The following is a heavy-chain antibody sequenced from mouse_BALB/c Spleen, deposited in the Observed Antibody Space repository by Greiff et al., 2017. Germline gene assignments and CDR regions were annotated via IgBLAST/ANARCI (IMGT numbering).Heavy chain of an antibody. CDR2: ISSGGST. Sequence: EVMLVESGGGLVKPGGSLKISCAASGFTFSSYAMSWVRQTPEKRLEWVASISSGGSTYYPDSVKGRFTISRDNARNILYLQMSSLRSEDTAMYYCARRSRAMDYWGQGTSVTVSS. CDR3: ARRSRAMDY. D-gene: IGHD3-3*01. J-gene: IGHJ4*01. V-gene: IGHV5-6-5*01. CDR1: GFTFSSYA.